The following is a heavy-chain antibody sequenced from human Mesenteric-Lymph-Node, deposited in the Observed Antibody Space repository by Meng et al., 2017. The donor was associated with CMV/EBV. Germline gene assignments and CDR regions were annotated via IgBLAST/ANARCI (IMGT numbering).Heavy chain of an antibody. CDR1: GGTFSSYA. J-gene: IGHJ4*02. CDR2: IIPIFGTA. CDR3: ARDGDYYGSGGY. Sequence: CKASGGTFSSYAISWVRQAPGQGLEWMGGIIPIFGTANYAQKFQGRVTITADESTSTAYTELSSLRSEDTAVYYCARDGDYYGSGGYWGQGTLVTVSS. D-gene: IGHD3-10*01. V-gene: IGHV1-69*01.